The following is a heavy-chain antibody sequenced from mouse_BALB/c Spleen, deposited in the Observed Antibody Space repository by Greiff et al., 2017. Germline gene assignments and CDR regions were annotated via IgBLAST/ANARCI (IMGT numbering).Heavy chain of an antibody. CDR1: GYAFSSYW. D-gene: IGHD2-2*01. CDR3: ARWDDGYDGDY. V-gene: IGHV1-80*01. CDR2: IYPGDGDT. J-gene: IGHJ2*01. Sequence: QVQLQQSGAELVRPGSSVKISCKASGYAFSSYWMNWVKQRPGQGLEWIGQIYPGDGDTNYNGKFKGKATLTADKSSSTAYMQLSSLTSEDSAVYVCARWDDGYDGDYWGQGTTLTVSS.